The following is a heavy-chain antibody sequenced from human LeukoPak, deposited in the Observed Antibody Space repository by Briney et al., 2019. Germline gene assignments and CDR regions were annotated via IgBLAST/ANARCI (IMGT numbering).Heavy chain of an antibody. Sequence: GGSLRLSCAASGFTFSSYAMSWVRQAPGKGLEWVSAISGSGGSTYYADSVKGRFTISRDNSKNTLYLQMNSLRAEDTAVYYCAKSTAHCGGDCSPLGLPTAYDYWGQGTLVTVSS. J-gene: IGHJ4*02. CDR2: ISGSGGST. V-gene: IGHV3-23*01. CDR3: AKSTAHCGGDCSPLGLPTAYDY. CDR1: GFTFSSYA. D-gene: IGHD2-21*02.